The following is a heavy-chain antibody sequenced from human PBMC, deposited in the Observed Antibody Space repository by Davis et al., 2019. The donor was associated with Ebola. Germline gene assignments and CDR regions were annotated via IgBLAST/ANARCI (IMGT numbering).Heavy chain of an antibody. CDR3: VRFGRGAY. CDR1: GGSMSSQN. D-gene: IGHD3-16*01. V-gene: IGHV4-59*11. Sequence: PSETLSLTCTVSGGSMSSQNWYWIRQPPGKRLEWIGSIYYTRSANYTSSLASRAPISVDTSEKQFSLNLRSVTAADTAVYYCVRFGRGAYWGQGTLVTVSS. J-gene: IGHJ4*02. CDR2: IYYTRSA.